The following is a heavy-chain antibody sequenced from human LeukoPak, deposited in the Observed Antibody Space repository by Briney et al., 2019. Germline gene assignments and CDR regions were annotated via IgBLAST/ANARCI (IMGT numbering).Heavy chain of an antibody. Sequence: ASVNVSCKTPEGTFNNYAITWVRQAPGQGLEWMGVFIPIFGTASYAQKFQGRVTITADKSTSTAFLELSSLTSDDTAIYYCARDVFLGAVAGRRADYWGQGTLVTVSS. CDR1: EGTFNNYA. CDR3: ARDVFLGAVAGRRADY. J-gene: IGHJ4*02. V-gene: IGHV1-69*06. CDR2: FIPIFGTA. D-gene: IGHD6-19*01.